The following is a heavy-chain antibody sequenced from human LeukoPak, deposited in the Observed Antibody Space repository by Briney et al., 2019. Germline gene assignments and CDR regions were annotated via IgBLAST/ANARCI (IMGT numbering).Heavy chain of an antibody. D-gene: IGHD3-9*01. CDR3: AALPTGYQIVDS. CDR1: GFTFSHYG. V-gene: IGHV3-23*01. CDR2: NSGSGGST. Sequence: GGSLRLSYTASGFTFSHYGMSWFRQAPGKGLEWVSTNSGSGGSTYYAGSVQGRFTISRDNSKNTLFLQTHSLRVEDTAVYYCAALPTGYQIVDSWGQGTLVTVSS. J-gene: IGHJ4*02.